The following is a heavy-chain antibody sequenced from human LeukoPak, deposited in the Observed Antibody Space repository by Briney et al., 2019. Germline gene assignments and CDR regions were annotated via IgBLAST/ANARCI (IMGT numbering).Heavy chain of an antibody. CDR2: IYPGDSDT. CDR1: GYSFTSYW. D-gene: IGHD3-22*01. Sequence: GESLKISCKGSGYSFTSYWIGWVRQMPGKGLEWMGIIYPGDSDTRYSPSFQGQVTISADKSISTAYLQWSSLKASDTAMYYCARHVQGNYYDSSGYFDYWGQGTLVTVSS. V-gene: IGHV5-51*01. J-gene: IGHJ4*02. CDR3: ARHVQGNYYDSSGYFDY.